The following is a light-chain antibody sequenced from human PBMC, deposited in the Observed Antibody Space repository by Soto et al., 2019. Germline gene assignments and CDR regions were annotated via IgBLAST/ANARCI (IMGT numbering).Light chain of an antibody. J-gene: IGKJ1*01. CDR1: QGFLYISNNRNY. CDR3: QQYYSTPRT. CDR2: WAS. Sequence: DIVMTQSPDSLAVSLGERVTINCKSSQGFLYISNNRNYLAWFQQKPRQPPKLLIYWASTRESGVPDRFSGSGSGTDFTLTISSLQAEDVAVYYCQQYYSTPRTFGQGTKVDIK. V-gene: IGKV4-1*01.